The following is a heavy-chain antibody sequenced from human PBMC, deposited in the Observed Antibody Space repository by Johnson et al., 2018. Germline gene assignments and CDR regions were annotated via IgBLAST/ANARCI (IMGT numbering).Heavy chain of an antibody. V-gene: IGHV3-21*01. Sequence: VQLVESGGGLGRPGGSLRLSCAASGITFSTYEMNWVRQAPGKGLEWVSSITRTSTYIYYAYSLKGRFTISRANHQTSLFLQMNSLGAEGTAVYYCAGAPRSGYSSGLGACGFWGQGTMVTVSS. D-gene: IGHD6-19*01. J-gene: IGHJ3*01. CDR3: AGAPRSGYSSGLGACGF. CDR1: GITFSTYE. CDR2: ITRTSTYI.